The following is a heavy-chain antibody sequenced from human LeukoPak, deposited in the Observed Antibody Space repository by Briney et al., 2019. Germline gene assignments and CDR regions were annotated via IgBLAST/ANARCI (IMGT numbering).Heavy chain of an antibody. CDR3: AREIRTSGYSGYEYDY. CDR1: GYTFTGYY. Sequence: ASVKVSCKASGYTFTGYYMHWVRQAPGQGLEWMGWINPNSGGTNYAQKFQGRVTMTRDTSISTAYMELSRLRSDDTAVYYCAREIRTSGYSGYEYDYWGQGTLVTVSS. D-gene: IGHD5-12*01. V-gene: IGHV1-2*02. J-gene: IGHJ4*02. CDR2: INPNSGGT.